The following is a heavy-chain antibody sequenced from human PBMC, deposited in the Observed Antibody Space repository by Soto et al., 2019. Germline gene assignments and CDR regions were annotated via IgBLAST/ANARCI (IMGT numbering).Heavy chain of an antibody. CDR2: IYYSGST. CDR1: GGSISSGGYY. Sequence: QVQLQESGPGLVKPSQTLSLTCTVSGGSISSGGYYWSWIRQHPGKGLEWIGYIYYSGSTYYNPSLKSRVTISVDTSKNQFSLKLSSVTAADTAVYYCAREYDFWSGYPPNWFDPWGQGTLVTVSS. D-gene: IGHD3-3*01. J-gene: IGHJ5*02. V-gene: IGHV4-31*03. CDR3: AREYDFWSGYPPNWFDP.